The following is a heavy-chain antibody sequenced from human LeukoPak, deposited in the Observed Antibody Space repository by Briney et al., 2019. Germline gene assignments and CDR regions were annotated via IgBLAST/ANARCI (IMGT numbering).Heavy chain of an antibody. CDR3: ARESHCTNGVCYGWSCDY. J-gene: IGHJ4*02. D-gene: IGHD2-8*01. CDR2: IYYSGST. V-gene: IGHV4-59*01. Sequence: SETLSLTCTVSGGSISSYYWSWIRQPPGKGLEWIGYIYYSGSTNYNPSLKSRVTISVDTSKNQFSLKLSSVTAADTAVYYCARESHCTNGVCYGWSCDYWGQGTRLTVSS. CDR1: GGSISSYY.